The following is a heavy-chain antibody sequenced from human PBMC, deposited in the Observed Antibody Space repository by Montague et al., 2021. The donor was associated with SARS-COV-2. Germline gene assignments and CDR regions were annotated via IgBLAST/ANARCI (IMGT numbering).Heavy chain of an antibody. J-gene: IGHJ2*01. CDR1: GGSISSGSYY. V-gene: IGHV4-61*02. CDR2: IYTSGST. D-gene: IGHD3-22*01. Sequence: TLSLTCTVSGGSISSGSYYWSWIRQPAGKGLEWIGRIYTSGSTNYNPSLKSRVTISVDTSKNQFSLKLSSVTAADTAVYYCARDPLYYYDSSGLLVDWYLDLWGRGTMVTVSS. CDR3: ARDPLYYYDSSGLLVDWYLDL.